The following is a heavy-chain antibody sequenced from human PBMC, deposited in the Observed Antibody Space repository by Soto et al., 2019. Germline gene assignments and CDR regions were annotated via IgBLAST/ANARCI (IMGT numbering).Heavy chain of an antibody. D-gene: IGHD3-3*01. CDR2: IVVGSGNT. CDR1: GFTFTSSA. Sequence: GASVKVSCKASGFTFTSSAVQWVRQARGQRLEWIGWIVVGSGNTNYAQKFQERVTITRDMSTSTAYMELSSLRSEDTAVYYCAAVTYYDFWSGYPGPYAFDIWGQGTMVTVSS. V-gene: IGHV1-58*01. CDR3: AAVTYYDFWSGYPGPYAFDI. J-gene: IGHJ3*02.